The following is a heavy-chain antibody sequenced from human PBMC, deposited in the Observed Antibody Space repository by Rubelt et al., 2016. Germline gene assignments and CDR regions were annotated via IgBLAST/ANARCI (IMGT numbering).Heavy chain of an antibody. CDR2: ISGGGDIT. Sequence: GGGVVQPGRSLRLSCAASGFTFSTYALNWVRQAPEKGLEWVSTISGGGDITFYADSVKGRFTISRDNSKNTLFLQMNSLRAEDTAVYYCATLVTVGSRAYGMDVWGQGTTVTVSS. CDR3: ATLVTVGSRAYGMDV. D-gene: IGHD4-11*01. V-gene: IGHV3-23*01. J-gene: IGHJ6*02. CDR1: GFTFSTYA.